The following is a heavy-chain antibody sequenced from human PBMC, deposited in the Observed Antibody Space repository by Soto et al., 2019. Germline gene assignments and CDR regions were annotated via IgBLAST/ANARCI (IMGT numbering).Heavy chain of an antibody. CDR1: GFTFSSYS. D-gene: IGHD5-18*01. CDR3: ARDVGDTASYYFDY. V-gene: IGHV3-21*01. CDR2: ISSSSSYI. Sequence: GGSLRLSCAASGFTFSSYSMNWVRQAPGKGLEWVSSISSSSSYIYYADSVKGRFTISRDNAKNSLYLQMNSLRAEDTAVYYCARDVGDTASYYFDYWGQGTLVTVSS. J-gene: IGHJ4*02.